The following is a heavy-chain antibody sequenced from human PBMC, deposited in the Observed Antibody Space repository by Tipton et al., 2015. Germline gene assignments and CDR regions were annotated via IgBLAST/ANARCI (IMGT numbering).Heavy chain of an antibody. CDR1: GFTFSSYW. V-gene: IGHV3-74*01. CDR2: ITADGSGT. Sequence: SLRLSCEASGFTFSSYWMHWVRQAPGKGLVWVSRITADGSGTGYADSVQGRFTISRDNARNTLYLQMNSLGDEDTAVYYCARGGPWSPFGVVPHDAFDIWGQGTMVTVSS. D-gene: IGHD3-3*01. J-gene: IGHJ3*02. CDR3: ARGGPWSPFGVVPHDAFDI.